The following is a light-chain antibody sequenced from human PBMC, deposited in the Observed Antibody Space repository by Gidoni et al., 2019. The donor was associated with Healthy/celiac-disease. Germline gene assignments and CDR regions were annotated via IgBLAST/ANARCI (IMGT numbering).Light chain of an antibody. CDR3: SSYTRSSPYV. Sequence: SALPQPASVSGSPGPSITISCTGTISDVSGYNYVSWYQQHPGKAPKLMIDDVSNRPSGVSNRFAGAKSGNTASLTISGLQAEDEDDYYCSSYTRSSPYVFGTGTKVTV. J-gene: IGLJ1*01. V-gene: IGLV2-14*03. CDR2: DVS. CDR1: ISDVSGYNY.